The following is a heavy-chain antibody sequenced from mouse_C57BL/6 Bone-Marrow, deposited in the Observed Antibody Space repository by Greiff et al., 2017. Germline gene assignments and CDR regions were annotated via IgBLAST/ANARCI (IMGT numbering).Heavy chain of an antibody. Sequence: VQLQQSGAELVKPGASVKMSCKASGYTFTSYWITWVKQRPGQGLEWIGDIYPTSGRTNYNEKFKSKAILTVDTSSNTAYMQLSSLTSEDSAVFYRARSGPLGRSFDYWGQGTTLTVSS. D-gene: IGHD4-1*01. J-gene: IGHJ2*01. CDR1: GYTFTSYW. CDR2: IYPTSGRT. CDR3: ARSGPLGRSFDY. V-gene: IGHV1-55*01.